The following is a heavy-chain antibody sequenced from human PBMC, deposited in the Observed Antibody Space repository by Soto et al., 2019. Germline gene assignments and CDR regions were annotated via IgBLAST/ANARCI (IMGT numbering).Heavy chain of an antibody. CDR3: AKGVPGIAVAGTGYFQH. CDR2: ISSSGSPI. V-gene: IGHV3-11*01. J-gene: IGHJ1*01. CDR1: GFTFSDYY. D-gene: IGHD6-19*01. Sequence: GGSLRLSCAASGFTFSDYYMTWIRQAPGKGLEWVSYISSSGSPIYYADSVKGRFTISRDNAKNSLYLQMNSLRAEDTAVYYCAKGVPGIAVAGTGYFQHWGQGTLVTVSS.